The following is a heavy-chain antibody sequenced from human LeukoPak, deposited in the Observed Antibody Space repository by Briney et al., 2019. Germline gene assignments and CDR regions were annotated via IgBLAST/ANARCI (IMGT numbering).Heavy chain of an antibody. Sequence: SGTLSLTCTVSGVSISIYYWSWVRQPPGKGLEWIGYVYNSGSTDYNPSLKSRVTISVDTSKNQFSLKVNSVTASDTVVYYCVRDRELYYWGQGILVTVSS. CDR3: VRDRELYY. CDR2: VYNSGST. V-gene: IGHV4-59*01. D-gene: IGHD1-26*01. CDR1: GVSISIYY. J-gene: IGHJ4*02.